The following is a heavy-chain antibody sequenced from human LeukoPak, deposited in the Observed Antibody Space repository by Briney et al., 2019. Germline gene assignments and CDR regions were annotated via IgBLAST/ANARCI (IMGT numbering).Heavy chain of an antibody. J-gene: IGHJ5*02. V-gene: IGHV4-30-4*01. CDR1: GGSISSGDYY. D-gene: IGHD5-24*01. CDR2: IYYSGST. Sequence: SQTLSLTCTVSGGSISSGDYYWSWLRQPPGKGLEWIGYIYYSGSTYYNPSLKSRVTISVDTSKNQFSLKLSSVTAADTAVYYCARRSGTLEMGYWFDPWGQGTLVTVSS. CDR3: ARRSGTLEMGYWFDP.